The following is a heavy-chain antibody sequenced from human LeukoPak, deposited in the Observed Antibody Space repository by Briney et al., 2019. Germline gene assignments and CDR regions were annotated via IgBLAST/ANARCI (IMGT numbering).Heavy chain of an antibody. CDR2: IKSDGSRT. CDR3: VRGGPSTWS. J-gene: IGHJ5*02. V-gene: IGHV3-74*01. D-gene: IGHD2-15*01. CDR1: GFTFSSYW. Sequence: PGGSLRLSCAVSGFTFSSYWMHWVRQAPGKGLVWVSRIKSDGSRTDYADSVRGRFTISRDDAKNTVYLQMNNLRAEDTAVYYCVRGGPSTWSWGQGTLVTVSS.